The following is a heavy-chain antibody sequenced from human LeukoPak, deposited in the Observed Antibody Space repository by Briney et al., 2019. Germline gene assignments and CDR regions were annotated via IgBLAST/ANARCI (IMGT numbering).Heavy chain of an antibody. J-gene: IGHJ6*03. CDR3: ARGPWDYYYYYMDV. D-gene: IGHD3-16*01. CDR1: GFTFSSYS. Sequence: AGGSLRLSCAASGFTFSSYSMNWVRQAPGKGLEWVSYISSSSSTIYYADSVKGRFTISRDNAKNSLYLQMNSLRAEDTAVYYCARGPWDYYYYYMDVWGKGTTVTVSS. V-gene: IGHV3-48*01. CDR2: ISSSSSTI.